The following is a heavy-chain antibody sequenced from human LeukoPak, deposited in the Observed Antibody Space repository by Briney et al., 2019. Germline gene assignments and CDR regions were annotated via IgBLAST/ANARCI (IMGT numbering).Heavy chain of an antibody. CDR2: INHSGSA. V-gene: IGHV4-34*01. D-gene: IGHD3-3*01. CDR1: GGSFSGYY. Sequence: SETLSLTCAVYGGSFSGYYWSWIRQPPGKGLEWIGEINHSGSANYNPSLKSRVTVSVDTSKNQFSLKLSSVTAADTAVYYCARGYYDFWSDYYTYYYYGMDVWGQGTTVTVSS. CDR3: ARGYYDFWSDYYTYYYYGMDV. J-gene: IGHJ6*02.